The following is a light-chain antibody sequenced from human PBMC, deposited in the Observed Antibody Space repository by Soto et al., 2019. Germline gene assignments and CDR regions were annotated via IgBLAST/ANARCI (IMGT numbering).Light chain of an antibody. V-gene: IGKV3-20*01. Sequence: EIVLTQFPVTLSLSPGERATLSCRASQSVSNYLAWYQQKPGQAPRLLIYGASNRATGIPDRFSGSGSGTDFTLTISRLEPEDFAVYYCQQYGSSGTFGQGTKVDIK. CDR3: QQYGSSGT. J-gene: IGKJ1*01. CDR2: GAS. CDR1: QSVSNY.